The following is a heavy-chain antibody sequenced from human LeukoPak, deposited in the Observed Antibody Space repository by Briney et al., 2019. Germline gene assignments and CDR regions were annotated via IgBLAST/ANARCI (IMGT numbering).Heavy chain of an antibody. CDR3: ASWGVAARLRVDY. D-gene: IGHD6-6*01. V-gene: IGHV4-4*02. Sequence: SETLSLTCAVSGGSISSSNWWSWVRQPPGKGLEWIGEIYHSGSTNYNPSLKSPVTISVDKSKNQFSLKLSSVTAADTAVYYCASWGVAARLRVDYWGQGTLVTVSS. CDR2: IYHSGST. J-gene: IGHJ4*02. CDR1: GGSISSSNW.